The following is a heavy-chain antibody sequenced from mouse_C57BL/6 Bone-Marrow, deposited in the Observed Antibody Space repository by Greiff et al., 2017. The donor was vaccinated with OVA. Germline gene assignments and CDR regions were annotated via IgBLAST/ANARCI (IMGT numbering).Heavy chain of an antibody. J-gene: IGHJ1*03. V-gene: IGHV1-55*01. CDR2: IYPGSGST. CDR1: GYTFTSYW. Sequence: QVQLQQPGAELVKPGASVKMSCKASGYTFTSYWITWVKQRPGQGLEWIGDIYPGSGSTNYNEKFKSKATLTVDTSSSTAYMQLSSLTSEDSAVYYCAIQFITTVVPHWYFDVWGTGTTVTVSS. D-gene: IGHD1-1*01. CDR3: AIQFITTVVPHWYFDV.